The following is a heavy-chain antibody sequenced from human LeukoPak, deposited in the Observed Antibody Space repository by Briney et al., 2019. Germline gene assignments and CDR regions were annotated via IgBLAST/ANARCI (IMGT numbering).Heavy chain of an antibody. CDR1: GCTLSSYC. CDR3: VRDGRGEYPRFDY. V-gene: IGHV3-74*01. J-gene: IGHJ4*02. CDR2: IKSDGRST. Sequence: PGGSLRLSSAASGCTLSSYCIHWVPQAPVTGLRTVSRIKSDGRSTTYADTAKGPFTIARDNAKKTLYLQMNSLRAEDTAVYYCVRDGRGEYPRFDYWGQGTLVTVSS. D-gene: IGHD4-17*01.